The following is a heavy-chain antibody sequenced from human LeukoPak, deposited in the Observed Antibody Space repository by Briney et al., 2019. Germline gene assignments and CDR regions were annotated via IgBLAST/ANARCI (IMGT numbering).Heavy chain of an antibody. Sequence: SETLSLTCAVYGGSFSGYYWSWIPQPPGKGLEGIGEINHSGSTNYNPSLKSRVTISVDASKNQFSLKLSSVTAADTAVYYCARGTDSYYYYYYMDVWGKGTTVTVSS. CDR2: INHSGST. CDR3: ARGTDSYYYYYYMDV. V-gene: IGHV4-34*01. J-gene: IGHJ6*03. CDR1: GGSFSGYY.